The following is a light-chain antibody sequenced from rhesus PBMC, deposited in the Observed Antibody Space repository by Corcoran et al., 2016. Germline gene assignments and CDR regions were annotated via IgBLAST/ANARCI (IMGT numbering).Light chain of an antibody. V-gene: IGKV1-28*03. J-gene: IGKJ4*01. CDR3: LQHNSYPLT. CDR2: AAS. CDR1: QGISSY. Sequence: DIQMTQSPSSLSASVGDTVTITCRASQGISSYLNWFQQKPGKAPKHLIYAASSLESGVPPRFSGSGSGTDFTLTISSLQPEDFAVYYCLQHNSYPLTFGGGTKVELK.